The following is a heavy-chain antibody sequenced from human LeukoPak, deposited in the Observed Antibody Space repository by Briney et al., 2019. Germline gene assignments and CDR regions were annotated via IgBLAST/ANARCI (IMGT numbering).Heavy chain of an antibody. D-gene: IGHD2/OR15-2a*01. Sequence: SETLSLTCAVSGGSISSSSYYWGWIRQPPGKGLEWIGSIYYSGSTYYNPSLKSRVTISVDTSKNQFSLKLSSVTAADTAVYYCARHGKGVTYFYTFDIWGQGTVVAVSS. CDR2: IYYSGST. J-gene: IGHJ3*02. CDR3: ARHGKGVTYFYTFDI. V-gene: IGHV4-39*01. CDR1: GGSISSSSYY.